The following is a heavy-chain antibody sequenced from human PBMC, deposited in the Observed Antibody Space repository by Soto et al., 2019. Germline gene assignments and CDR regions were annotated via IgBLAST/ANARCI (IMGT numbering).Heavy chain of an antibody. Sequence: PGGSLRLSCAASGFTFSNYGMHWVRQAPGKGLEWVAVIWYDGGNKYYADSVKGRFTISRDNSKNTLYLQMNSLRAEDTAVYYCARDDIPGRAVAIYGLDVWGQGTTVT. D-gene: IGHD6-19*01. CDR1: GFTFSNYG. V-gene: IGHV3-33*01. CDR3: ARDDIPGRAVAIYGLDV. CDR2: IWYDGGNK. J-gene: IGHJ6*02.